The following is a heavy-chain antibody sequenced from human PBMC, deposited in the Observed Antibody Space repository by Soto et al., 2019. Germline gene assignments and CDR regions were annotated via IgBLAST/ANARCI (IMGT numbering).Heavy chain of an antibody. V-gene: IGHV2-5*02. Sequence: QITLNESGPTVVRPTETLTLTCRFSGFSLTTSGVGVGWIRQSPGKAPEWLALIYWDDDKRYSASLKCRLTITKDTSKNQLVLTVSDLDPTDTATYYCAHRVLRTVFGLVTTTAIYFDFWGQGTPVAGSS. J-gene: IGHJ4*02. CDR2: IYWDDDK. CDR1: GFSLTTSGVG. CDR3: AHRVLRTVFGLVTTTAIYFDF. D-gene: IGHD3-3*01.